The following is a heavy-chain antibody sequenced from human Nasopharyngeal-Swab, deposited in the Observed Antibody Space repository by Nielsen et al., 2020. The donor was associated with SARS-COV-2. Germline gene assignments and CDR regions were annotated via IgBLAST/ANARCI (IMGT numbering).Heavy chain of an antibody. CDR3: ARSYYGAYYYGMDV. V-gene: IGHV3-30-3*01. CDR1: GFTFSSDA. D-gene: IGHD4-17*01. J-gene: IGHJ6*02. Sequence: GESRKNSCAASGFTFSSDAMHGGRQAPGKGLEWVAVISYDGSNKYYADSVKGRFTISRDNSKNTLYLQMNSLRAEDTAVYYCARSYYGAYYYGMDVWGQGTTVTVSS. CDR2: ISYDGSNK.